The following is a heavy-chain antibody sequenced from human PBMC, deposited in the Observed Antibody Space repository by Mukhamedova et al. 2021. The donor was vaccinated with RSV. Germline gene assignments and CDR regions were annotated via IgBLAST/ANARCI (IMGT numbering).Heavy chain of an antibody. J-gene: IGHJ4*02. CDR1: DHF. CDR2: VDHSGEA. V-gene: IGHV4-34*01. Sequence: DHFWTWIRQSPGKGLEWLGEVDHSGEATSIASLKSRLIVSVDTSKDRFSLRLDSVTAADTAIYYCATRRRWPGLGSPFDVLGPGT. CDR3: ATRRRWPGLGSPFDV. D-gene: IGHD6-13*01.